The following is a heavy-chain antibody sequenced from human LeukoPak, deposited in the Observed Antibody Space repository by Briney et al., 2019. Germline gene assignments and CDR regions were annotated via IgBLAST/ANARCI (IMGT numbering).Heavy chain of an antibody. J-gene: IGHJ4*02. V-gene: IGHV3-30*03. Sequence: GGSLRLSCAASGFTFSSYGMHWVRQAPGKGLEWVAVISYDGSNKYYADSVKGRFTISRDNSKNTLYLQMNSLRAEDTAVYYCVTDLDKAATVWGQGTLVTVSS. CDR2: ISYDGSNK. CDR1: GFTFSSYG. D-gene: IGHD6-25*01. CDR3: VTDLDKAATV.